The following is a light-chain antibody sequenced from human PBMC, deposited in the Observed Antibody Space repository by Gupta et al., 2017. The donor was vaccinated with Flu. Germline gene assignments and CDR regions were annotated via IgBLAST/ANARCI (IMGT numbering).Light chain of an antibody. CDR2: QAS. J-gene: IGKJ1*01. Sequence: DRVTINCLASQSIDTWLAWYQQKPGKAPKLLIYQASTLESGVPSRFSGRGSGTEFTLTISSLQPDDSATYSCQQYSTYSTFGPGTKVEIK. CDR1: QSIDTW. CDR3: QQYSTYST. V-gene: IGKV1-5*03.